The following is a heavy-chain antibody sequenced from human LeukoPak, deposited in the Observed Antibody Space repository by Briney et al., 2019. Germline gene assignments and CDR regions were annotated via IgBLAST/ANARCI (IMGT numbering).Heavy chain of an antibody. Sequence: ASVKVSCKASGYTFTSYYMHWVRQAPGQGLEWMGWINPNSGGTNYAQKFQGRVTMTRDTSISTAYMELSRLRSDDTAVYYCARELTTMVRGAKPLFDYWGQGTLVTVSS. CDR1: GYTFTSYY. J-gene: IGHJ4*02. D-gene: IGHD3-10*01. CDR3: ARELTTMVRGAKPLFDY. V-gene: IGHV1-2*02. CDR2: INPNSGGT.